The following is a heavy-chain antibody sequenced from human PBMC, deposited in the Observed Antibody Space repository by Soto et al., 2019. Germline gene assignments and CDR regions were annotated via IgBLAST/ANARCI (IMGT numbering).Heavy chain of an antibody. CDR2: ISYDGSDK. J-gene: IGHJ6*02. Sequence: GGTLRLSCAASGFTFSNYAMHWVRQAPGKGLEWVAVISYDGSDKYNANSVKGRFTISRDNSKNTLYLQMNSLRAEDTAVYYCARDTGPNGYNYYYFGMDVWGQGTTVPV. D-gene: IGHD5-18*01. CDR1: GFTFSNYA. V-gene: IGHV3-30-3*01. CDR3: ARDTGPNGYNYYYFGMDV.